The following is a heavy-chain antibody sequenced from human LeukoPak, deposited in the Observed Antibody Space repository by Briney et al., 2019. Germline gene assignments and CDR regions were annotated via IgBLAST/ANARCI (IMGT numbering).Heavy chain of an antibody. CDR1: GGSINSYY. Sequence: SETLSLTCTVPGGSINSYYWSWIRQPAGKGLEWIGRIYTSGSTNYNPSLKSRVTMSVDTSKSQFSRNLSSVTAADTAGYYCARNRGDIWGQGTMVTVSS. CDR2: IYTSGST. D-gene: IGHD3-10*01. CDR3: ARNRGDI. V-gene: IGHV4-4*07. J-gene: IGHJ3*02.